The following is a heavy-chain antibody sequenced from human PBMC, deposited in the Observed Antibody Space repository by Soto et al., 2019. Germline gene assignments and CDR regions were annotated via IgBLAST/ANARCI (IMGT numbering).Heavy chain of an antibody. CDR1: GFTFSSYA. J-gene: IGHJ6*02. Sequence: PGGSLRLSCAASGFTFSSYAMSWVRQAPGKGLEWVSAISGSGGSTYYADSVKGRFTISRDNSKNTLYLQMNSLRAEDTAVYYCAKVKAGIFGVVTNPYYYYGMDVWGQGTTVTVSS. CDR3: AKVKAGIFGVVTNPYYYYGMDV. CDR2: ISGSGGST. D-gene: IGHD3-3*01. V-gene: IGHV3-23*01.